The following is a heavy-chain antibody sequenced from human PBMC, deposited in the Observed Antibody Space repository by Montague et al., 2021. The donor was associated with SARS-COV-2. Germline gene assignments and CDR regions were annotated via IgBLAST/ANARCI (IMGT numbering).Heavy chain of an antibody. D-gene: IGHD2-15*01. Sequence: SETLSLTCTVSGGSISSSSYYWGWIRQPPGKGLEWIGSIYYSGSTYYNPSLKSRVTISVDTSKNQFSLKLSSVTAADTAVYYCARAAANVSAGCSRGSCHAKPYYFDPWGQGTLVTVSS. V-gene: IGHV4-39*01. J-gene: IGHJ5*02. CDR3: ARAAANVSAGCSRGSCHAKPYYFDP. CDR1: GGSISSSSYY. CDR2: IYYSGST.